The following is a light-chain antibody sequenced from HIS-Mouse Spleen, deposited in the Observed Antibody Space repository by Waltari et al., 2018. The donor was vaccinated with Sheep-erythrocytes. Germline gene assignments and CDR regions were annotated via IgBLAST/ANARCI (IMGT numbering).Light chain of an antibody. Sequence: SYELTQPPSVSVSPGQTASIPCSGDKLGDKYACWYQQKPGQSPVLVIYQDSERPSGIPERFSGSKSGNTASLTVSGLQAEDEADYYCSSYAGSNNWVFGGGTKLTVL. CDR3: SSYAGSNNWV. V-gene: IGLV3-1*01. CDR2: QDS. J-gene: IGLJ3*02. CDR1: KLGDKY.